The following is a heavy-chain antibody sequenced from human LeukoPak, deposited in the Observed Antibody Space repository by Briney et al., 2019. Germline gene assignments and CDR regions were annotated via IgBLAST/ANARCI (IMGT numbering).Heavy chain of an antibody. CDR1: GGTFSSYA. CDR2: IIPIFGTA. CDR3: AREGDAAMSYNWFDP. V-gene: IGHV1-69*06. D-gene: IGHD5-18*01. J-gene: IGHJ5*02. Sequence: ASVKVSCKASGGTFSSYAISWVRHAPGQGLEWMGGIIPIFGTANYAQKFQGRVTITADKSTSTAYMELSSLRSEDTAVYYCAREGDAAMSYNWFDPWGQGTLVTVSS.